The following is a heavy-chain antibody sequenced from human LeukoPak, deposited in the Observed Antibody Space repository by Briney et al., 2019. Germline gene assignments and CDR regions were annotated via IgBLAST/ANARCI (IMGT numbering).Heavy chain of an antibody. Sequence: SETLSLICIVSSGSISNYYWSWIRQPPGKGLEWIGYIYYSGSTNYNPSLKSRVTISVDTSKNQFSLNLSSVTAADTAVYYCARAVYCGGDCYYFDYWGQGTLVTVSS. D-gene: IGHD2-21*02. V-gene: IGHV4-59*01. CDR3: ARAVYCGGDCYYFDY. J-gene: IGHJ4*02. CDR2: IYYSGST. CDR1: SGSISNYY.